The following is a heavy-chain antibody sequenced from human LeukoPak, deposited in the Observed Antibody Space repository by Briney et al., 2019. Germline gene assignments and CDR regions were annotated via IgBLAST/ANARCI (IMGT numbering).Heavy chain of an antibody. CDR2: IKQDGSEK. D-gene: IGHD3-16*02. CDR3: ARGPYDYVWGSYRSANWFDP. J-gene: IGHJ5*02. V-gene: IGHV3-7*01. CDR1: GFTFSSYW. Sequence: PGGSLRLSCAASGFTFSSYWMSWVRQAPGKGLEWVANIKQDGSEKYYVDSVKGRFTISRDNAKNSLYLQMNSLRAEDTAVYYCARGPYDYVWGSYRSANWFDPWGQGTLVTVSS.